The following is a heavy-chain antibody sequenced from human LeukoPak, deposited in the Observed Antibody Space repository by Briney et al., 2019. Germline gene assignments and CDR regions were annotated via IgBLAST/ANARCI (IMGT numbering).Heavy chain of an antibody. Sequence: PGGSLRLSCAASGFTFSSYAMSWVRQAPAKGLEWVSGISGSGGSTSYADSVKGRFAISRDNSKNTLFLQMNSLRVEDTAVYYCAKSLTDIVATIRSGADYWGQGTLVFVSS. CDR1: GFTFSSYA. V-gene: IGHV3-23*01. CDR3: AKSLTDIVATIRSGADY. D-gene: IGHD5-12*01. J-gene: IGHJ4*02. CDR2: ISGSGGST.